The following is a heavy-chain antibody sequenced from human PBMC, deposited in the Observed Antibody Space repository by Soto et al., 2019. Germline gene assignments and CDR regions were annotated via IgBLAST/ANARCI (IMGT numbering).Heavy chain of an antibody. D-gene: IGHD3-3*01. CDR2: IWYDGSNK. CDR1: GFTFSSYG. CDR3: ARDPALYYDFWSGYGYYYYYMDV. J-gene: IGHJ6*03. Sequence: QVQLVESGGGVVQPGRSLRLSCAASGFTFSSYGMHWVRQAPGKGLGWVAVIWYDGSNKYYADSVKGRFTISRDNSKNTLYLQMNSLRAEDTAVYYCARDPALYYDFWSGYGYYYYYMDVWGKGTTVTVSS. V-gene: IGHV3-33*01.